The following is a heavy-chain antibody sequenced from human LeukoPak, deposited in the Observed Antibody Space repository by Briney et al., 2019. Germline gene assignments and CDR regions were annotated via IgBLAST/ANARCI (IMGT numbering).Heavy chain of an antibody. V-gene: IGHV1-8*01. CDR2: MNPNSGNP. Sequence: GASVKVSCKASGYTFTSYDINWVRQATGQGLEWMGWMNPNSGNPGYAQKFQGRVTMTRNTSISTAYMELSSLRSEDTAVYYCARGSRSGSYYNGGESDYWGQGTLVTVSS. CDR1: GYTFTSYD. J-gene: IGHJ4*02. D-gene: IGHD3-10*01. CDR3: ARGSRSGSYYNGGESDY.